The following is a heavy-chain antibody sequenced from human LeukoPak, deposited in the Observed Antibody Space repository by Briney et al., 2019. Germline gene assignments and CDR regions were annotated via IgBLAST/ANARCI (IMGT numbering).Heavy chain of an antibody. Sequence: PGGSLRLSCAASGFTFDDYTMNWVRQGPGKGLEWVSLITWDGGTTYYADSVKGRFTISRDNSKNSLYLQMHSLGTEDTALYYCAKSTAMVTWGSFDIWGQGTMVTVSS. CDR3: AKSTAMVTWGSFDI. CDR1: GFTFDDYT. D-gene: IGHD5-18*01. CDR2: ITWDGGTT. J-gene: IGHJ3*02. V-gene: IGHV3-43*01.